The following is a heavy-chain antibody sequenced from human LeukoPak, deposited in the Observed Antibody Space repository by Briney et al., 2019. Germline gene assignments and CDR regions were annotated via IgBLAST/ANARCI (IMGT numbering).Heavy chain of an antibody. CDR1: GFTVSSNY. CDR3: ARDRAGRPQGLYGMDV. V-gene: IGHV3-66*01. D-gene: IGHD6-6*01. J-gene: IGHJ6*02. CDR2: IYSGGST. Sequence: PGGSLRLSCAASGFTVSSNYMSWVRQAPGKGLEWVSVIYSGGSTYYADSVKGRFTISRDNSKNTLYLQMNSLRAEDTAVYYCARDRAGRPQGLYGMDVWGQGTTVTVSS.